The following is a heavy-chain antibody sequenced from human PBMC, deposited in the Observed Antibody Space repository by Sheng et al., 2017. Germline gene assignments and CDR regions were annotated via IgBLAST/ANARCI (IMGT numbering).Heavy chain of an antibody. V-gene: IGHV3-23*01. Sequence: EVQLLESGGGSIQPGGSLRLSCAASGFTFTNSAMHWVRQAPGKGLEWVSSIPGSGINTYYADSVKGRFTISRDNSKNTLYLQMSSLRAEDTALYYCAKDRGFAAAGVGDYWGQGTLVTVSS. CDR3: AKDRGFAAAGVGDY. CDR2: IPGSGINT. CDR1: GFTFTNSA. J-gene: IGHJ4*02. D-gene: IGHD6-13*01.